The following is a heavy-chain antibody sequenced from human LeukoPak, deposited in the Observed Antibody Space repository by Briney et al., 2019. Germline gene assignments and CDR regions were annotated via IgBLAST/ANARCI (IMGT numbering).Heavy chain of an antibody. V-gene: IGHV3-23*01. CDR3: AKDGGAYNWDY. D-gene: IGHD1-20*01. J-gene: IGHJ4*02. CDR1: GFTFSSYA. CDR2: TSGSGAYT. Sequence: GGSLRLSCAASGFTFSSYAVTWARQAPGKGLEWVSGTSGSGAYTYYADSVKGRFTISRDNSKNTLYLQMNSLRAEDTAVYYCAKDGGAYNWDYWGQGTLVTVSS.